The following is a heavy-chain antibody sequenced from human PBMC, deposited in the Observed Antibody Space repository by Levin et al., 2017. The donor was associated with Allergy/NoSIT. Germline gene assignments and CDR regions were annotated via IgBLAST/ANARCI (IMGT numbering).Heavy chain of an antibody. CDR1: GFTFSRYS. Sequence: GGSLRLSCAASGFTFSRYSMNWVRQAPGKGLEWVSSISSGSSHIYYADSVKGRFTISRDNAKNSLYLQMNSLRAEDTAVYYCVTGGTGATASDTFDIWGQGTMVTVSS. CDR3: VTGGTGATASDTFDI. V-gene: IGHV3-21*01. CDR2: ISSGSSHI. D-gene: IGHD1-1*01. J-gene: IGHJ3*02.